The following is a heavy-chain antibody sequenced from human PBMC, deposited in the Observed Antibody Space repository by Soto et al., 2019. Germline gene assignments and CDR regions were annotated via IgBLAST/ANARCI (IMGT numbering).Heavy chain of an antibody. V-gene: IGHV1-69*13. CDR1: GGTFSSYA. CDR3: ARDFSPYDSSGYTTDAFDI. Sequence: ASVKVSCKASGGTFSSYAISWVRQAPGQGLEWMGGIIPIFGTANYAQKFQGRVTITADESTSTAYMELSSLRSEDTAVYYCARDFSPYDSSGYTTDAFDIWGQGTMVTV. J-gene: IGHJ3*02. CDR2: IIPIFGTA. D-gene: IGHD3-22*01.